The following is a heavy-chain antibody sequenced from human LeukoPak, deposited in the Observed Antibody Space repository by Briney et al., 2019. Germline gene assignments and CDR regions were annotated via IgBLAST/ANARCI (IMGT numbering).Heavy chain of an antibody. CDR1: GFTFSSYS. V-gene: IGHV3-48*01. Sequence: PGGSLRLSCAASGFTFSSYSMNWVRQAPGKGLEWVSYISSNSGSMYYADSVKGRFTISSDNAKNSLYLQMNSLRAEDTAVYYCARGGSVYYGSGSYYTDWGQGTLVTVSS. D-gene: IGHD3-10*01. J-gene: IGHJ4*02. CDR2: ISSNSGSM. CDR3: ARGGSVYYGSGSYYTD.